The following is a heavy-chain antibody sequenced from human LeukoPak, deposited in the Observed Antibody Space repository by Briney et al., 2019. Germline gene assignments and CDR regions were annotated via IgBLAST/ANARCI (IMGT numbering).Heavy chain of an antibody. CDR3: ARLRTYGDYALNY. CDR2: IYPGDSDT. Sequence: GESLKISCRGSGYSFNSFWIGWVRQMPGKGLEWMGIIYPGDSDTRYSPSFQGQVAISADKSISTAYLQWSSLKASDSAMYYCARLRTYGDYALNYWGQGTLVTASS. V-gene: IGHV5-51*01. J-gene: IGHJ4*02. CDR1: GYSFNSFW. D-gene: IGHD4-17*01.